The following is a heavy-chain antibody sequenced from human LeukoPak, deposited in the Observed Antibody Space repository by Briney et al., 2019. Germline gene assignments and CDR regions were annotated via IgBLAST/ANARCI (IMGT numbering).Heavy chain of an antibody. D-gene: IGHD5/OR15-5a*01. V-gene: IGHV3-74*01. CDR3: VKCVDY. Sequence: GGSLRFPCAASGFTFSNYWMHWVRQAPGKAWVWVSRISTDGSSTSYADSVKGRFTIARDNAKNTVYLQMNSLRAEDTAVYYCVKCVDYWGQGTQVTVSS. J-gene: IGHJ4*02. CDR2: ISTDGSST. CDR1: GFTFSNYW.